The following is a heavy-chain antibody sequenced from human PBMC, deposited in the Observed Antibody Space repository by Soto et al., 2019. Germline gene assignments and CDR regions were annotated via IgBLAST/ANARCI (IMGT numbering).Heavy chain of an antibody. CDR2: IYRGGSYT. Sequence: GESLKISCKGPGYSFTSHWIGWVRQMPGKGPERMGIIYRGGSYTRYRPSFQGRFTISRDNSKNTLYLQMNSLSTEDTAVYFCVKDVKLRVSSVYYYYGMDVWGLGTTVTVSS. CDR3: VKDVKLRVSSVYYYYGMDV. CDR1: GYSFTSHW. D-gene: IGHD1-1*01. V-gene: IGHV5-51*01. J-gene: IGHJ6*02.